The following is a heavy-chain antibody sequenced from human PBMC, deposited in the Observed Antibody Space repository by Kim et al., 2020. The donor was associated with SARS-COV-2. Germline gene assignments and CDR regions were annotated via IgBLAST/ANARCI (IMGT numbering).Heavy chain of an antibody. J-gene: IGHJ4*02. V-gene: IGHV3-23*01. CDR2: VYGTGGDT. CDR1: GFTFSDYT. D-gene: IGHD2-21*02. CDR3: AKRDGNHYFDY. Sequence: GGSQRLSCAASGFTFSDYTMAWVRQAPGKGLEWVSAVYGTGGDTFYADSVKGRFTISRDNSKNTLYLQMNSLRAEDTAVYYCAKRDGNHYFDYWGQGTLVTVSS.